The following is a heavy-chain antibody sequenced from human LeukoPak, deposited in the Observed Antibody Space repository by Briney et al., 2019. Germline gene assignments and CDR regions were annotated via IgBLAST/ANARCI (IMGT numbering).Heavy chain of an antibody. CDR1: GFTVSSYP. CDR3: ARDVPYYYDSSGYYSPFDC. J-gene: IGHJ4*02. D-gene: IGHD3-22*01. CDR2: ISAGGGGT. V-gene: IGHV3-23*01. Sequence: GGSLRLSCAASGFTVSSYPLSWVRQAPGKGLEWVSSISAGGGGTHYADSVRGRFTISRDNSKNTVYLQMNSLRAEDTAVYYCARDVPYYYDSSGYYSPFDCWGQGTLVTVSS.